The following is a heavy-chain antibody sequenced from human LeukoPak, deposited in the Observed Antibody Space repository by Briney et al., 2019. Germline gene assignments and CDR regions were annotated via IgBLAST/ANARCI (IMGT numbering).Heavy chain of an antibody. J-gene: IGHJ4*02. CDR3: ARDFEGDTAMVTGFDY. V-gene: IGHV1-2*02. Sequence: GASVKVSCKASGYTFTGYYMHWVRQAPGQGLEWMGWINPNSDGTNYAQKFQGRVTMTRDTSISTAYMELSRLRSDDTAVYYCARDFEGDTAMVTGFDYWGQGTLVTVSS. CDR2: INPNSDGT. D-gene: IGHD5-18*01. CDR1: GYTFTGYY.